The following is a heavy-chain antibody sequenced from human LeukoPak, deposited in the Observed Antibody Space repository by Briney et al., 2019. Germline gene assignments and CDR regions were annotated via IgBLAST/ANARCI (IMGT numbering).Heavy chain of an antibody. Sequence: GGSLRLSCAASGFTFSSYAMHWVRQAPGKGLEWVAVISYDGSNKYYADSVKGRFTISRDNAKNSLYLQMNSLRAEDTAVYYCARAITGSPDYWGQGTLVIVSP. CDR2: ISYDGSNK. D-gene: IGHD1-20*01. CDR1: GFTFSSYA. CDR3: ARAITGSPDY. V-gene: IGHV3-30-3*01. J-gene: IGHJ4*02.